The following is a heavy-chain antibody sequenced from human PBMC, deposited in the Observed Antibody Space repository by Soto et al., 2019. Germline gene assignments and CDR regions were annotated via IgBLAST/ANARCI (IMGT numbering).Heavy chain of an antibody. J-gene: IGHJ4*02. CDR3: AREFGSYPYYFDY. Sequence: SETLSLTCTFSCGSVSSGVYYWSWIRQPPGKGLEWIGYIYHSGSPNYNPSLKSRVTISVDTSKNQFSLKLSSVTAADTAVYYCAREFGSYPYYFDYWGQGTLVTVSS. D-gene: IGHD1-26*01. CDR2: IYHSGSP. V-gene: IGHV4-61*08. CDR1: CGSVSSGVYY.